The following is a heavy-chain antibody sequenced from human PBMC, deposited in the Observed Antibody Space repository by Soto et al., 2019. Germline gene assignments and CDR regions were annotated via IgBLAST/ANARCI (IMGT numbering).Heavy chain of an antibody. J-gene: IGHJ6*03. CDR1: GFTVSSYA. V-gene: IGHV3-23*01. Sequence: EVQLLESGGGLVQPGGSLRLSCAASGFTVSSYAMSWVRQAPGKGLEWVSVISGSGSTYSADSVKGRFNISRDSSKNTVYLQMNSLRAEDTAVYYCAKALRFTFTTVYYMDVWGRGTTVTVSS. CDR3: AKALRFTFTTVYYMDV. D-gene: IGHD4-4*01. CDR2: ISGSGST.